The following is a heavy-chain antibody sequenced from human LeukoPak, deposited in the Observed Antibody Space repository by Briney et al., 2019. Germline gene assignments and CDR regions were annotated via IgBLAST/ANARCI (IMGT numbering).Heavy chain of an antibody. CDR2: ISWNSGSI. CDR1: GFTFDDYA. Sequence: GRSLRLSCAASGFTFDDYAMHWVRQAPGKGLEWVSGISWNSGSIGYADSVKGRFTISRDNAKNSLYLQMSSLSPEDTALYYCASGSGSYVGFADYWGQGTLVTVSS. D-gene: IGHD3-10*01. J-gene: IGHJ4*02. CDR3: ASGSGSYVGFADY. V-gene: IGHV3-9*01.